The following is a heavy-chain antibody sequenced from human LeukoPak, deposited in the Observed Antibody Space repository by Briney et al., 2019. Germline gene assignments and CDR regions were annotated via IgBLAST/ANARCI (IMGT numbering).Heavy chain of an antibody. D-gene: IGHD6-19*01. CDR3: ARVFSKGIAVAGTQRGLGY. CDR2: INPNSGGT. CDR1: GYTFTGYY. Sequence: ASVKVSCKASGYTFTGYYMHWVRQAPGQGLEWMGRINPNSGGTNYAQKFQGRATMTRDTSISTAYMELSRLRSDDTAVYYCARVFSKGIAVAGTQRGLGYWGQGTLVTVSS. J-gene: IGHJ4*02. V-gene: IGHV1-2*06.